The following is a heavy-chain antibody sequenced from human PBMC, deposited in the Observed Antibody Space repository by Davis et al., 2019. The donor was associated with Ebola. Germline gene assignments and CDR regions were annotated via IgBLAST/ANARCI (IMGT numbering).Heavy chain of an antibody. CDR1: GYTFTGYY. CDR2: ISGYNGKT. Sequence: ASVKVSCKASGYTFTGYYMHWVRQAPGQGLEWMGWISGYNGKTDYAQIVQGRVSMTVDTSTSTAYMELRSLRSDDTAVYFCARADPGDPEDYWGQGTVVTVSS. V-gene: IGHV1-18*04. CDR3: ARADPGDPEDY. J-gene: IGHJ4*02.